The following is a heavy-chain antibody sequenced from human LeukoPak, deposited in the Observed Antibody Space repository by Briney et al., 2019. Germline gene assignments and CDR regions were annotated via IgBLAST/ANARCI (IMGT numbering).Heavy chain of an antibody. CDR3: ARAITSGYYNLYFDS. V-gene: IGHV3-11*04. J-gene: IGHJ4*02. CDR1: GFTFNDHY. D-gene: IGHD3-3*01. CDR2: ISSGGSTT. Sequence: GGSLRLSCAASGFTFNDHYMSWIRQAPGKGLECVSYISSGGSTTYYTDSVKGRFTISRDNGKNALYLQMNSLRAGDTAVYYCARAITSGYYNLYFDSWGQGALVTVSS.